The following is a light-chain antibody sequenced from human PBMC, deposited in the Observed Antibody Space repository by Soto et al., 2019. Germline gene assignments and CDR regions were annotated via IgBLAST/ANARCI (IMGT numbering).Light chain of an antibody. CDR2: DAS. CDR1: NDISDY. CDR3: QQYDNVPLT. V-gene: IGKV1-33*01. Sequence: DVQMTQSPSSLSASVGDRVTITCQASNDISDYLNWYQHKPGEAPKLLIYDASKLEAGVPSRFSGLGSGTDFTFNISSLQPEDIATYYFQQYDNVPLTFGGGTKLEIK. J-gene: IGKJ4*01.